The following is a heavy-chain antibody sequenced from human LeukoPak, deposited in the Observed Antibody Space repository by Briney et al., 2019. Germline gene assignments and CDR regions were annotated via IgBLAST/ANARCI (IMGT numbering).Heavy chain of an antibody. Sequence: PGGSLGLSCAASGFTFSSYAMIWVRQAPGRGLEWVSVISDTGVSTSYADSVKGRFTISRDNSKNTLFLQMNSLRAEDTAVYYYAKDLGLVITHNWFDPWGQGTLVTVSS. CDR2: ISDTGVST. D-gene: IGHD3/OR15-3a*01. V-gene: IGHV3-23*01. J-gene: IGHJ5*02. CDR3: AKDLGLVITHNWFDP. CDR1: GFTFSSYA.